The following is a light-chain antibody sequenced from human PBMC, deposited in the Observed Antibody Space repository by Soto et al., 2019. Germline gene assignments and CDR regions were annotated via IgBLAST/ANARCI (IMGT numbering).Light chain of an antibody. CDR3: QQHNDWPLT. J-gene: IGKJ4*01. CDR2: GAS. CDR1: QSVSSN. V-gene: IGKV3-15*01. Sequence: EVVLSQSPGTLSLSPGERATLSCRASQSVSSNLAWYKQKPGQAPRLLIYGASSRATGIPARVIGSGSGKEFTLTISSLQSEDLAFYDCQQHNDWPLTFGGGTKVDIK.